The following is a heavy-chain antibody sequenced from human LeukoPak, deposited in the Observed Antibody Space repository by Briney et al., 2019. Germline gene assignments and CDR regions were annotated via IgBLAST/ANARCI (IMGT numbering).Heavy chain of an antibody. Sequence: PSETLSLTCTVSGGSISTYYWSWIRQPPGKGLEWIGYVYYNGNTNYNPSLKSRVTISLDTSKNQFSLKLISVTAADTAVYYCARHRKGIQLWFFDYWGQGTLVTVSS. CDR2: VYYNGNT. CDR1: GGSISTYY. J-gene: IGHJ4*02. D-gene: IGHD5-18*01. CDR3: ARHRKGIQLWFFDY. V-gene: IGHV4-59*08.